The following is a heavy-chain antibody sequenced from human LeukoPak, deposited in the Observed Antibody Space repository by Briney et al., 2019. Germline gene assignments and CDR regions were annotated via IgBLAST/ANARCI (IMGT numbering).Heavy chain of an antibody. D-gene: IGHD5-24*01. CDR3: AGGVEMAAIFFSV. CDR1: EFTVSNNY. CDR2: IYADGTT. Sequence: GESLRLSCAASEFTVSNNYMSWVRQAPRKGLEWVSVIYADGTTYYADSVKGRFTISRDIFKNTVYLQMNSLRAEDTALYYCAGGVEMAAIFFSVWGQGTLVTVSS. J-gene: IGHJ4*02. V-gene: IGHV3-53*01.